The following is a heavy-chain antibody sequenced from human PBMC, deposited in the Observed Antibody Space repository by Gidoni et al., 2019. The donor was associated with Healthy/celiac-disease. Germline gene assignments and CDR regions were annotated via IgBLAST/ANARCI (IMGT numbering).Heavy chain of an antibody. D-gene: IGHD6-19*01. CDR1: GFTFSSYA. Sequence: EVQLLESGGGLVQPGGSLRLSCAASGFTFSSYAMSWVRQVPGKGLEWVSASSGSGGSTYYADSVKGRFTISRDNSKNTLYLQMNSLRAENTAVYYCAKELSGYSSGWYPDAFDIWGQGTMVTVSS. CDR2: SSGSGGST. V-gene: IGHV3-23*01. CDR3: AKELSGYSSGWYPDAFDI. J-gene: IGHJ3*02.